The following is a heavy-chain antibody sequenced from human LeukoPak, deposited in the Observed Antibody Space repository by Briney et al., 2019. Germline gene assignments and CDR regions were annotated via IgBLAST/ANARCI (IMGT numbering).Heavy chain of an antibody. D-gene: IGHD2-2*01. J-gene: IGHJ3*02. CDR1: GFTFSSYG. CDR2: IRYDGSNK. Sequence: GGSLRLSCAASGFTFSSYGMHWVRQAPGKGLEWVAFIRYDGSNKYYADSVKGRFTISRDNSKNTLYLQMNSLRAEDTAVYYCAKDWAIVVVPAAHHDAFDIWGQGTMVTVSS. V-gene: IGHV3-30*02. CDR3: AKDWAIVVVPAAHHDAFDI.